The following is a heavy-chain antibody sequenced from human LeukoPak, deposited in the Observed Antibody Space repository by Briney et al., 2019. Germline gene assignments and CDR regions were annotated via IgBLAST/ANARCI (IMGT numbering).Heavy chain of an antibody. Sequence: GGSLRLSCAASGFTFSDYYMNWVPPAPGKGLEWVSSISSSSTMYYADSVKGRFTISRDNAKNSLYLQMNSLRAEDTAVYYCARGEWELVDYWGQGTLVTVSS. D-gene: IGHD1-26*01. CDR3: ARGEWELVDY. V-gene: IGHV3-69-1*02. J-gene: IGHJ4*02. CDR2: ISSSSTM. CDR1: GFTFSDYY.